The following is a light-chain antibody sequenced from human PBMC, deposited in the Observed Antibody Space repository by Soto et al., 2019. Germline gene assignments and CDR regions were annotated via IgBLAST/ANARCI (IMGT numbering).Light chain of an antibody. CDR2: DTS. CDR3: EQYEIWPLS. J-gene: IGKJ4*01. V-gene: IGKV3-15*01. Sequence: EVVMTQSPATLSVSPGDRATLSCRASQSVHNNLARYQQIPGQAPRLLLFDTSTRATDIPIRLTAGGSGTASLFTSRASQSEDGSVYYCEQYEIWPLSFGGGTKVESK. CDR1: QSVHNN.